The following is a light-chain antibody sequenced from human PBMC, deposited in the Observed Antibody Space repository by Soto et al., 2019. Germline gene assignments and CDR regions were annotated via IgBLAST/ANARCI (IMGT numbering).Light chain of an antibody. CDR3: QYFDTYYN. CDR2: MTS. J-gene: IGKJ2*01. CDR1: HSFSGW. V-gene: IGKV1-5*03. Sequence: DIQMTQSPSTLSASVADRVTITCRASHSFSGWFAWYQQKPGKAPKLLIHMTSTLESGVPSRFSGRGSGTEFTLTISGLHPEDFATYYCQYFDTYYNFGQGTKRDIK.